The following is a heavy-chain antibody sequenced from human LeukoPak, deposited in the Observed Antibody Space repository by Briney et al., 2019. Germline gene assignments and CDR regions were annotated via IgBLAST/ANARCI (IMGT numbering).Heavy chain of an antibody. V-gene: IGHV4-39*01. CDR3: ARHQSYGPASYSRLPDF. D-gene: IGHD3-10*01. CDR2: IYYSWSP. J-gene: IGHJ4*02. CDR1: GGSISRRPYY. Sequence: PSETLSLTCTGSGGSISRRPYYWGWIRQPPGKGLEWIGSIYYSWSPYYNPSLKSRHTISVDPSKNYFSLKVSSVTAADTAVYYCARHQSYGPASYSRLPDFWGQGTLVTVSS.